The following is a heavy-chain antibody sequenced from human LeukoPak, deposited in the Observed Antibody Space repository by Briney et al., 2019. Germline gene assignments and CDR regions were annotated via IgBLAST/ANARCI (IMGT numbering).Heavy chain of an antibody. CDR3: AGEVATIGWDY. CDR2: IIPILGIA. CDR1: GGTFSSYA. V-gene: IGHV1-69*04. D-gene: IGHD5-12*01. J-gene: IGHJ4*02. Sequence: SVKVSSKASGGTFSSYAISWVRQAPGQGLEWMGRIIPILGIANYAQKFQGRVTITADQSTSTAYMELSSLRSEDTAVYYCAGEVATIGWDYWGQGTLVTVSS.